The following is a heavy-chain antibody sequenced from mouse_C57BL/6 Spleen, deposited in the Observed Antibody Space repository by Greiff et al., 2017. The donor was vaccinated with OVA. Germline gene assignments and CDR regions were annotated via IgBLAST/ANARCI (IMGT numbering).Heavy chain of an antibody. CDR2: IYPRSGNT. Sequence: VKLVESGAELARPGASVKLSCKASGYTFTSYGISWVKQRTGQGLEWIGEIYPRSGNTYYNEKFKGKATLTADKSSSTAYMELRSLTSEDSAVYFCARNYYGSSYGYAMDYWGQGTSVTVSS. V-gene: IGHV1-81*01. D-gene: IGHD1-1*01. CDR3: ARNYYGSSYGYAMDY. J-gene: IGHJ4*01. CDR1: GYTFTSYG.